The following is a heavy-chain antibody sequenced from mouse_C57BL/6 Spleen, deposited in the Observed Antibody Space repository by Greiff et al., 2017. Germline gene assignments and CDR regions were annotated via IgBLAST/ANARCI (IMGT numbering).Heavy chain of an antibody. CDR1: GFTFSSYA. CDR2: ISDGGSYT. D-gene: IGHD2-1*01. J-gene: IGHJ3*01. CDR3: AREGGPIYYGNQAWFAD. Sequence: EVKLVESGGGLVKPGGSLKLSCAASGFTFSSYAMSWVRQTPEKRLEWVATISDGGSYTYYPDHVKGRFTISRDNAKNNLYLQMSHLKSEDTAMYYCAREGGPIYYGNQAWFADWGQGTLVTVSA. V-gene: IGHV5-4*01.